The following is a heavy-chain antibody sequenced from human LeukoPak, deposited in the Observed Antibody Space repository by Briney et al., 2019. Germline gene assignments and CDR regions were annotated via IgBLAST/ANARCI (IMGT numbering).Heavy chain of an antibody. D-gene: IGHD6-6*01. V-gene: IGHV3-15*01. CDR1: GFTFSNAW. CDR2: IKSKTDSGTT. J-gene: IGHJ4*02. Sequence: PGGSLRLSCAASGFTFSNAWMSWVRQAPGKGLEWVGRIKSKTDSGTTDYAAPVKGRFTISRDDSKNTLYLQMNSLKTEDTAVYYCSTDSSSSDYWGQGTLVTVSS. CDR3: STDSSSSDY.